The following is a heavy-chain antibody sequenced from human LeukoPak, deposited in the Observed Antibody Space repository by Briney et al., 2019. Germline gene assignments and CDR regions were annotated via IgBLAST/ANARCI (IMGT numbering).Heavy chain of an antibody. CDR2: ISSSSTYI. J-gene: IGHJ1*01. D-gene: IGHD6-13*01. Sequence: GGSLRLSCAASGFNFSSYSMNWVRQAPGKGLEWVSSISSSSTYIYYADSVKGRFTISRDNAKNSLYLQMNSLRAEDTAVYYCARDYSSSWTPKYFQHWGQGTLVTVSS. V-gene: IGHV3-21*01. CDR1: GFNFSSYS. CDR3: ARDYSSSWTPKYFQH.